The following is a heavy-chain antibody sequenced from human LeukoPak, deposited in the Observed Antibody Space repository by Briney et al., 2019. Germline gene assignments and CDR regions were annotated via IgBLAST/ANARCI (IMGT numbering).Heavy chain of an antibody. CDR1: GFTFSSYA. J-gene: IGHJ2*01. CDR2: ISGSGGST. Sequence: GGSLRLSCAASGFTFSSYAMSWVRQAPGKGLEWVSAISGSGGSTYYADSVKGQFTISRDNSKNTLYLQMSSLRAEDTAVYYCAKLRAVITTGWYFDLWGRGTLVTVSS. CDR3: AKLRAVITTGWYFDL. D-gene: IGHD3-22*01. V-gene: IGHV3-23*01.